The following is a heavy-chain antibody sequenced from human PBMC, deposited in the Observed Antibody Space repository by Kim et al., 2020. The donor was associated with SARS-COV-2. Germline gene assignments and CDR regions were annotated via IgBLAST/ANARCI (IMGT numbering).Heavy chain of an antibody. J-gene: IGHJ4*02. CDR1: GFTFGDYA. V-gene: IGHV3-43*02. CDR2: ISGDGGST. D-gene: IGHD4-17*01. CDR3: AKDILAGDPCFDY. Sequence: GGSLRLSCAASGFTFGDYAMHWVRQAPGKGLEWVSLISGDGGSTYYADSVKGRFTISRDNSKNSLYLQMNSLRTEDTALYYYAKDILAGDPCFDYWGQGTLVTVSS.